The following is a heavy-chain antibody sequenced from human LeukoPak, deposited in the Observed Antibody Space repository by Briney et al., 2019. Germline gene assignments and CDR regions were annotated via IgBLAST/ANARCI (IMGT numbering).Heavy chain of an antibody. CDR2: ISISSSYI. CDR3: ARDPMATIGDYFDY. Sequence: PGGSLRLSCAPSGFTSSSYSMNSVRQAPRKGLERVSPISISSSYIYYADSVKGRFTISRDNAKNSLYLQMNSLRAEDTAVYYCARDPMATIGDYFDYWGQGTLVTVSA. J-gene: IGHJ4*02. CDR1: GFTSSSYS. V-gene: IGHV3-21*01. D-gene: IGHD5-24*01.